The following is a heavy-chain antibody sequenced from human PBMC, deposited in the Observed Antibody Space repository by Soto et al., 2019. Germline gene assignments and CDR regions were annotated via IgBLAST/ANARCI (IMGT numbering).Heavy chain of an antibody. CDR3: AKSRLGYCSSTSCYFESYYGMDV. CDR2: ISGSGGST. CDR1: GFTFSSYA. J-gene: IGHJ6*02. V-gene: IGHV3-23*01. Sequence: GGSLRLSCAASGFTFSSYATSWVRQAPGKGLEWVSAISGSGGSTYYADSVKGRFTISRDNSKDTLYLQMNSLRAEDTAVYYCAKSRLGYCSSTSCYFESYYGMDVWGQGTTVTVSS. D-gene: IGHD2-2*01.